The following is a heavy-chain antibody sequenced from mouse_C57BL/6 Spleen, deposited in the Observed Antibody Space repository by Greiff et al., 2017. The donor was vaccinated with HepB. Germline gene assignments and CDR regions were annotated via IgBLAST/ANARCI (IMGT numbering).Heavy chain of an antibody. J-gene: IGHJ2*01. CDR3: ARVGGTGYYFDY. D-gene: IGHD4-1*01. CDR2: IHPNSGST. V-gene: IGHV1-64*01. Sequence: VQLQHSGAELVKPGASVKLSCKASGYTFTSYWMHWVKQRPGQGLEWIGMIHPNSGSTNYNEKFKSKDTLTVDKSSSTAYMQLSSLTSEDSAVYYCARVGGTGYYFDYWGQGTTLTVSS. CDR1: GYTFTSYW.